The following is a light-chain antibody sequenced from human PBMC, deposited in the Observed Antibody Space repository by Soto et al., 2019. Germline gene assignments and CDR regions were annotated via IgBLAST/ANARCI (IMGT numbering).Light chain of an antibody. V-gene: IGLV2-14*01. J-gene: IGLJ3*02. CDR1: SSDVGGYDF. Sequence: QSALTQPASVSGSPGQSITISCTGTSSDVGGYDFVSWYQQHPGKAPKLMIYEVSNRPSGVSNRFSASKSGNTASLTISGLQPEDAADYYCSSYTTTNTLGVFGGGTKVTVL. CDR3: SSYTTTNTLGV. CDR2: EVS.